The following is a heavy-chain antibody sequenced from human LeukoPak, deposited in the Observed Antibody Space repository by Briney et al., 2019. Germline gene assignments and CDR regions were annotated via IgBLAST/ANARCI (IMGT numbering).Heavy chain of an antibody. CDR3: AREDCGGDCPTFDI. D-gene: IGHD2-21*02. J-gene: IGHJ3*02. CDR1: GGSISSSSYY. V-gene: IGHV4-61*01. Sequence: SETLSLTCTVSGGSISSSSYYWGWIRQPPGKGLEWIGYIYYSGITNYNPSLKSRVTISVDTSKNQFSLKLSSVTAADTAVYYCAREDCGGDCPTFDIWGPGTMVTVSS. CDR2: IYYSGIT.